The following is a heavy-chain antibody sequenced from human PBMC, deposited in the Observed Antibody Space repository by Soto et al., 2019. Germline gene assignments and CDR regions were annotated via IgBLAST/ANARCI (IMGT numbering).Heavy chain of an antibody. CDR2: IYYSGST. CDR1: GGSISSGDYY. Sequence: QVQLQESGPGLVKPSQTLSLTCTVSGGSISSGDYYWSWIRQPPGKGLEWIGHIYYSGSTYYNPSLKSRVTISVDTSKNQFSLKLSSVTAADTAVYYCARERGDHGRAFDIWGQGTMVTVSS. V-gene: IGHV4-30-4*01. CDR3: ARERGDHGRAFDI. D-gene: IGHD4-17*01. J-gene: IGHJ3*02.